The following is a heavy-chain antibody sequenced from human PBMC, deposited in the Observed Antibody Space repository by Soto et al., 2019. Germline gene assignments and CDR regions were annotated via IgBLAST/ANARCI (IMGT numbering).Heavy chain of an antibody. CDR1: GGSISSSSYY. V-gene: IGHV4-39*01. J-gene: IGHJ4*02. Sequence: QLQLQESGPGLVKPSETLSLTCTVSGGSISSSSYYWGWIRQPPGKGLEWIGSIYYSGSTYYNPSLKSRVTISVDTSKNQFSLKLSSVTAADTAVYYCARQVARNRYCSGGSCYGYWGQGTLVTVSS. D-gene: IGHD2-15*01. CDR2: IYYSGST. CDR3: ARQVARNRYCSGGSCYGY.